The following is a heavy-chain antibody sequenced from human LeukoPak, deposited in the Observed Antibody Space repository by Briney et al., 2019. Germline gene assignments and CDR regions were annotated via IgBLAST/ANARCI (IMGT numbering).Heavy chain of an antibody. D-gene: IGHD6-13*01. CDR1: GYTFTGYY. CDR2: INPNSGGT. Sequence: GASVKVSCKASGYTFTGYYMHWVRQAPGQGLEWMGWINPNSGGTNYAQKFQGRVTMTRDTSISTAYMELSRLRSDDTAVYYCARDGKSSSWFSYYYYYYMDVWGKGTTVTVSS. J-gene: IGHJ6*03. CDR3: ARDGKSSSWFSYYYYYYMDV. V-gene: IGHV1-2*02.